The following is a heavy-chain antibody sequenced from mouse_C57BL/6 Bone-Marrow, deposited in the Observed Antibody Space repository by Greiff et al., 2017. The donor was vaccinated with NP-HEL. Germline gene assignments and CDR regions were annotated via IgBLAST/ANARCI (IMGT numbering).Heavy chain of an antibody. V-gene: IGHV1-4*01. CDR1: GYTFTSYS. CDR2: INPSSGYT. Sequence: QVQLQQSGAELVRPGASVKMSCKASGYTFTSYSMHWVKQRPGQGLEWIGYINPSSGYTKYNEKFKDKATLTADKSSSTAYMQLSSLTSEDSAVYDCASNLFAYWGQGTLVTVSA. CDR3: ASNLFAY. J-gene: IGHJ3*01.